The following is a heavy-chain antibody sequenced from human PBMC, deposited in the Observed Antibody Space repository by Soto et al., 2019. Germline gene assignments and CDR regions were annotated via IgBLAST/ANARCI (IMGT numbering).Heavy chain of an antibody. Sequence: EVQLLESGGGLVQSGGSLRLSCAASGFTFSSYAMSWVRQAPGKGLEWVSGISPSGGSTYYADSVKGRFTISRDNSKNTRYLQMNSLRAEDTAVYYCAKKVGGSYFFDCWGQGTLVTVST. CDR1: GFTFSSYA. CDR2: ISPSGGST. D-gene: IGHD1-26*01. V-gene: IGHV3-23*01. CDR3: AKKVGGSYFFDC. J-gene: IGHJ4*02.